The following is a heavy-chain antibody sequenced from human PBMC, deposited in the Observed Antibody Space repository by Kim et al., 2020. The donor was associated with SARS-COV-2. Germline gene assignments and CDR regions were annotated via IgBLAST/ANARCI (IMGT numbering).Heavy chain of an antibody. V-gene: IGHV3-21*01. J-gene: IGHJ4*02. D-gene: IGHD2-15*01. Sequence: ADSVKGRFTISRDNAKNSLYLQMNSLRAEDTAVYYCARDTGYCSGGSCSWSQGTLVTVSS. CDR3: ARDTGYCSGGSCS.